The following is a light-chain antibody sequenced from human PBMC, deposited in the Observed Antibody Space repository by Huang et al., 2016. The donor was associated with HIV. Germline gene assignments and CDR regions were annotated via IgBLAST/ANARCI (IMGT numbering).Light chain of an antibody. CDR3: QHYNGYPLT. CDR2: DAS. Sequence: DIQMTPSPSSLSASVGDRVTITCQASQDNNNYLNWYQQRPGRAPKLLIYDASIVDTGVPSRFSGSGSGTDFTFTISSLQPEDVATYYCQHYNGYPLTFGQGTR. J-gene: IGKJ5*01. CDR1: QDNNNY. V-gene: IGKV1-33*01.